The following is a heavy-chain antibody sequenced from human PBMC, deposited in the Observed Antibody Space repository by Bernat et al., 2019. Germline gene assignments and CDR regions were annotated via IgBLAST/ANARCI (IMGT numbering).Heavy chain of an antibody. CDR1: AYTFTSYA. V-gene: IGHV1-3*01. Sequence: QVQLVQSGAEVKKPGASVKVSCKASAYTFTSYAINWVRQAPGQRLEWMGWINAGNGNTKYSQKFQGRVTITRDTSASTAYMELSSLRSEDTAVYYCARAGESNRFDYWGQGTLVTVSS. CDR2: INAGNGNT. J-gene: IGHJ4*02. CDR3: ARAGESNRFDY.